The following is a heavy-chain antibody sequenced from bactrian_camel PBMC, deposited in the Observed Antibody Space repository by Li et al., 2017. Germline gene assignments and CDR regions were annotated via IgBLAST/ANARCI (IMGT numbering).Heavy chain of an antibody. V-gene: IGHV3S1*01. Sequence: HVQLVESGGGSVQAGGSLRLSCAASAATGGPFYMAYFRQAPGKEREGVAIITLETGRTDYADSVKGRFTISQDNSKNMVFPEMANLLPEDTAMYYCAARDRGVAVGHGLTVSSGHWRRRRAGVGCALHSDFALWGQGTQVTVS. CDR2: ITLETGRT. CDR3: AARDRGVAVGHGLTVSSGHWRRRRAGVGCALHSDFAL. CDR1: AATGGPFY. D-gene: IGHD5*01. J-gene: IGHJ4*01.